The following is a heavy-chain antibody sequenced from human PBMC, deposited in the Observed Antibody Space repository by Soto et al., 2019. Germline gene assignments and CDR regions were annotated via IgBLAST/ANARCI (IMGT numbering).Heavy chain of an antibody. CDR3: ARDRKVYCTNGVCYPANDAFDI. Sequence: ASVKVSCKASGCTFSSYAISWVRQAPGQGLEWMGGIIPIFGTANYAQKFQGRVTITADKSTSTAYMALSSLRSEDTAVYYCARDRKVYCTNGVCYPANDAFDIWCQGTMGT. D-gene: IGHD2-8*01. CDR1: GCTFSSYA. V-gene: IGHV1-69*06. CDR2: IIPIFGTA. J-gene: IGHJ3*02.